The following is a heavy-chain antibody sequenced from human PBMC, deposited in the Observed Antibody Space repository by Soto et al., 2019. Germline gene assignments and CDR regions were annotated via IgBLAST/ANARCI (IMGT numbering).Heavy chain of an antibody. V-gene: IGHV3-23*01. CDR3: AKKLYSATYYDLES. CDR2: MSESGDII. CDR1: GFIFKDYA. J-gene: IGHJ1*01. D-gene: IGHD1-26*01. Sequence: GGSLRLSCTGSGFIFKDYAMTWVRQGPGKGLEWVPTMSESGDIISYRDSVKGRFTMSRDMSNSTLYLEMNGLRAEDTAMYYCAKKLYSATYYDLESWGPGTLVTVSS.